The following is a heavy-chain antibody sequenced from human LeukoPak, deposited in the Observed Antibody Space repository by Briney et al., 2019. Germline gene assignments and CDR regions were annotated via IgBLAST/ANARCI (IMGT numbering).Heavy chain of an antibody. CDR1: GFTFARHA. CDR2: ISGGGGST. V-gene: IGHV3-23*01. Sequence: GGSLRLSCEGSGFTFARHALTWVRQAPGMGLEWVSTISGGGGSTHYADSVKGRFTISRDNSKDTVFLQMNNLRAEDTAIYYCAREGGSCTSNSCSDYFDYWGQGTLVTVSP. J-gene: IGHJ4*02. D-gene: IGHD6-13*01. CDR3: AREGGSCTSNSCSDYFDY.